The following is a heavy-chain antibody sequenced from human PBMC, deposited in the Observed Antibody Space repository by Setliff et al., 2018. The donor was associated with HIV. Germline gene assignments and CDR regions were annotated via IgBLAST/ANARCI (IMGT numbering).Heavy chain of an antibody. Sequence: PSETLSLPCTVSGDSIRSSVYYWGWIRQPPGKGLEWIGSVHHSGSTYYNPSVKSRVVISVDPSKNQFSLKLTSLTAADKAVYYCARDMMYHYDRSGSFGWFGPWGQGTLVTVSS. CDR1: GDSIRSSVYY. J-gene: IGHJ5*02. CDR2: VHHSGST. D-gene: IGHD3-22*01. CDR3: ARDMMYHYDRSGSFGWFGP. V-gene: IGHV4-39*07.